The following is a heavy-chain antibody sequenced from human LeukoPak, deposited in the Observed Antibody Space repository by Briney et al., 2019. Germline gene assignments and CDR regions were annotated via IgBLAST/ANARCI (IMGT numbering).Heavy chain of an antibody. Sequence: SETLSLTCTVSGGSISSSSYYWGWIRQPPGKGLEWIGYIYYSGSTNYNPSLKSRVTISVDTSKNQFSLKLSSVTAADTAVYYCARATAGTIDSWGQGTLVTVSS. D-gene: IGHD6-13*01. V-gene: IGHV4-61*05. J-gene: IGHJ4*02. CDR2: IYYSGST. CDR1: GGSISSSSYY. CDR3: ARATAGTIDS.